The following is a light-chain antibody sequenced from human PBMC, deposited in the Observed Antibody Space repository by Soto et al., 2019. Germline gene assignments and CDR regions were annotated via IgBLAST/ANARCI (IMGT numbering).Light chain of an antibody. V-gene: IGLV1-44*01. CDR1: ASNIGRDP. Sequence: VLTQPPSASGAPGQRVTISCSGSASNIGRDPVNWYQQVPGTAPKLLIYENNHRPSGVPDRFSGSKSGTSASLVISGLQSEDEAEYFCAGWDGSLKGFVFGTGTKATVL. J-gene: IGLJ1*01. CDR3: AGWDGSLKGFV. CDR2: ENN.